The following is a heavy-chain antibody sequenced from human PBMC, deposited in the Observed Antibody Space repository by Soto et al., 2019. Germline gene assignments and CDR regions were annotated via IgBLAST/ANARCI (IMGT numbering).Heavy chain of an antibody. CDR3: ARQSRITTFVY. CDR1: GGSISSSSYY. J-gene: IGHJ4*02. CDR2: IYYSGST. V-gene: IGHV4-39*01. D-gene: IGHD1-1*01. Sequence: SETLSLTCTVSGGSISSSSYYWGWIRQPPGKGLEWIGTIYYSGSTYYNPSLKSRVIVSVDTSKNQFSLKLSSVTAADTAVYYCARQSRITTFVYWGQGTLVT.